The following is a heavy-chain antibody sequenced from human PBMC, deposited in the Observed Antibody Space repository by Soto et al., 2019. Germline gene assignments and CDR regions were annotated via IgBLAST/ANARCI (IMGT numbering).Heavy chain of an antibody. Sequence: LVKVACKAAGGGKSIDASGWGRKTTRKGLEWMGGIIPIFGTANYAQKFQGRVTITADESTSTAYMELSSLRSEDTAVYYCARDPGLRFLEWSSYYYGMDVWGQGTTVTVSS. CDR2: IIPIFGTA. CDR3: ARDPGLRFLEWSSYYYGMDV. V-gene: IGHV1-69*01. J-gene: IGHJ6*02. D-gene: IGHD3-3*01. CDR1: GGGKSIDA.